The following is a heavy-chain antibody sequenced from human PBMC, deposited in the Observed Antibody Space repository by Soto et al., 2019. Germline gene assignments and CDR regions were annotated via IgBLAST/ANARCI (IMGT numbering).Heavy chain of an antibody. Sequence: GGSLRLSCAASGFTFSDYYMSWIRQAPGKGLEWVSYISSSGSTIYYADSVKGRFTISRDNAKNSLYLQMNSLRAEDTAVYYCARSPDSYGSRYYYYGMDVWGQGTTVTVSS. CDR3: ARSPDSYGSRYYYYGMDV. J-gene: IGHJ6*02. CDR2: ISSSGSTI. CDR1: GFTFSDYY. V-gene: IGHV3-11*01. D-gene: IGHD5-18*01.